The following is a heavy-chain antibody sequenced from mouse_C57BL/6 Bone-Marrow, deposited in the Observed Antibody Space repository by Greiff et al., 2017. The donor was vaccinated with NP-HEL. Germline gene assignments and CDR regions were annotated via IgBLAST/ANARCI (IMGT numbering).Heavy chain of an antibody. J-gene: IGHJ3*01. CDR3: TSYYYGSLAY. Sequence: EVKLQQSGAELVRPGASVKLSCTASGFNIKDDYMHWVKQRPEQGLEWIGWIDPENGDTEYASKFQGKATITADPSSNTAYLQLSSLTSEDTAVYYCTSYYYGSLAYWGQGTLVTVSA. D-gene: IGHD1-1*01. CDR2: IDPENGDT. V-gene: IGHV14-4*01. CDR1: GFNIKDDY.